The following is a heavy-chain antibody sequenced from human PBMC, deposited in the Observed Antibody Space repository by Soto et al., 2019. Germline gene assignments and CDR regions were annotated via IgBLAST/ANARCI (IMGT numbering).Heavy chain of an antibody. Sequence: QVQLVQSGSEVKKPGASVKVSCKTSGYTFNNYGISWVRQAPGQGLEWMGWISDYNGNTNYPQKFQGRVTMTTDTSTKTVYKVLTSLRPDETAVYYCARDGYYGSGSYGMDVWGRGTTVTVSS. CDR2: ISDYNGNT. J-gene: IGHJ6*02. CDR3: ARDGYYGSGSYGMDV. D-gene: IGHD3-10*01. CDR1: GYTFNNYG. V-gene: IGHV1-18*01.